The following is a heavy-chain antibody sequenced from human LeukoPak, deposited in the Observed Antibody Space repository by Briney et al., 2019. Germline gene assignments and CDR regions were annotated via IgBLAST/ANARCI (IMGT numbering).Heavy chain of an antibody. D-gene: IGHD3-3*01. Sequence: ASVKVSCKASGYTFTSYYMHWVRQAPGQGLEWMGIINPSGGSTSYAQKFQGRVTMTRDTSTSTVYMELSSLRSEDTAVYYCARDPDFWSGYWYYFDYWGQGTLVTVSP. CDR3: ARDPDFWSGYWYYFDY. CDR1: GYTFTSYY. V-gene: IGHV1-46*01. CDR2: INPSGGST. J-gene: IGHJ4*02.